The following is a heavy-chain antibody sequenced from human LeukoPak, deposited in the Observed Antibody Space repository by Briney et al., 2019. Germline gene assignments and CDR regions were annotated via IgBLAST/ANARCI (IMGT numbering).Heavy chain of an antibody. V-gene: IGHV4-39*01. Sequence: PSGALSLTCTVSGGSISSSGYYWGWIRQPPGKGLEWIGSMYYSGSTSYNPSLKSRVTISVDTSKNQFSLKLSSVTAADTAVYHCARHRYYYGSGRRWFDPWGQGTLVTVSS. CDR1: GGSISSSGYY. J-gene: IGHJ5*02. CDR3: ARHRYYYGSGRRWFDP. CDR2: MYYSGST. D-gene: IGHD3-10*01.